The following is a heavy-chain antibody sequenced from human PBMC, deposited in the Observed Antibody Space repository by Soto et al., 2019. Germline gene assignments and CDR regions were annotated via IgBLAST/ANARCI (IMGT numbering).Heavy chain of an antibody. Sequence: PGGSLRLSCAASGFTFSSYAMHWVRQAPGKGLEWVSAISSAVNTYYADSVKGRFTISRDNSKNTLSLQMNSLRAEDTAVYYCAKQVRDGTSSPYYFDYWGQGTLVTVSS. CDR1: GFTFSSYA. CDR2: ISSAVNT. V-gene: IGHV3-23*01. CDR3: AKQVRDGTSSPYYFDY. J-gene: IGHJ4*02. D-gene: IGHD6-6*01.